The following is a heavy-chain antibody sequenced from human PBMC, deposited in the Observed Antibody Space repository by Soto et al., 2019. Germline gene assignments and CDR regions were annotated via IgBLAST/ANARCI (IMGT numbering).Heavy chain of an antibody. CDR1: GFSLSTSGVG. D-gene: IGHD5-12*01. Sequence: SGPTLVNPTQPLTLTCTFSGFSLSTSGVGVGWIRQPPGKALEWLGIIYWNDDKRYSPSLKSRLTITKDTPKNQVVLTMTNMDPVDTATYYCAHMATRIPFDYWGQGTLVTVSS. CDR3: AHMATRIPFDY. V-gene: IGHV2-5*01. J-gene: IGHJ4*02. CDR2: IYWNDDK.